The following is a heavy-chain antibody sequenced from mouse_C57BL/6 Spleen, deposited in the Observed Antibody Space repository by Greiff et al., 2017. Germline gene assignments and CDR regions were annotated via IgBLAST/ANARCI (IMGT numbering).Heavy chain of an antibody. D-gene: IGHD3-2*02. CDR3: GTQATWFAY. CDR2: INPNNGGT. CDR1: GYTFTDYY. J-gene: IGHJ3*01. V-gene: IGHV1-26*01. Sequence: VQLQQSGPELVKPGASVKISCKASGYTFTDYYMNWVKQSHGKSLEWIGDINPNNGGTSYNQKFKGKATLTVDKSSSTAYMELRSLTSEDSAVYYCGTQATWFAYWGQGTLVTVSA.